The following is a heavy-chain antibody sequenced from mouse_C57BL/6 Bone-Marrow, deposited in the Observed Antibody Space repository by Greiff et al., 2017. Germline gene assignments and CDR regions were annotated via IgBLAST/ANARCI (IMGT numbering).Heavy chain of an antibody. Sequence: EVKLVESGEGLVKPGGSLKISCAASGFTFSSYAMSWVRQTPEKRLEWVAYISSGGDYTYYADTVKGRFTISSDNARSTLYLQMSSLKSEDTAMYYCTRLDWYDYWGQGTTLTVSS. CDR3: TRLDWYDY. V-gene: IGHV5-9-1*02. J-gene: IGHJ2*01. D-gene: IGHD1-1*02. CDR2: ISSGGDYT. CDR1: GFTFSSYA.